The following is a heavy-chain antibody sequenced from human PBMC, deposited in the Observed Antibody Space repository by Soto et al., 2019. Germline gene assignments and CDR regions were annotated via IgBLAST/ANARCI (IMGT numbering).Heavy chain of an antibody. CDR1: GFTFSSYG. CDR3: AKLIVATWSDFDY. J-gene: IGHJ4*02. V-gene: IGHV3-30*18. CDR2: ISYDGSNK. Sequence: GGSLRLSCAASGFTFSSYGMHWVRQAPGKGLEWVAVISYDGSNKYYADSVKGRFTISRDNSKNTLYLQMNSLRAEDTAVYYCAKLIVATWSDFDYRGQGTLVTVSS. D-gene: IGHD5-12*01.